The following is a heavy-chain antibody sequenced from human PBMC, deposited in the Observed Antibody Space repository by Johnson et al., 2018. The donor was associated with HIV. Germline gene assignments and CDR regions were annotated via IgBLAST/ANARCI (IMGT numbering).Heavy chain of an antibody. Sequence: QMQLVESGGGVVQPGRSLRLSCAASGFTFSSYGMHWVRQAPGKGLEWVAVIWYDGTNEYSADSVKGRFTISRDNAKNTLYLHMNSLRAEDTAVYYCAREVDGFDIWGQGTMVTVSS. CDR1: GFTFSSYG. V-gene: IGHV3-33*01. J-gene: IGHJ3*02. CDR2: IWYDGTNE. CDR3: AREVDGFDI.